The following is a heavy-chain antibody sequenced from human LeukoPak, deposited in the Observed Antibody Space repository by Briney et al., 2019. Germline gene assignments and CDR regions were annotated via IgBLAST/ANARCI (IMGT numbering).Heavy chain of an antibody. Sequence: GGSLRLSCAASGFTFSSYEVNWVRQAPGKGLEWVSYISSSGSTIYYADSVKGRFTISRDNAKNSLYLQMNSLRAEDTAVYYCAREGGYNWNYGYWGQGTLVTVSS. CDR3: AREGGYNWNYGY. CDR2: ISSSGSTI. CDR1: GFTFSSYE. V-gene: IGHV3-48*03. D-gene: IGHD1-20*01. J-gene: IGHJ4*02.